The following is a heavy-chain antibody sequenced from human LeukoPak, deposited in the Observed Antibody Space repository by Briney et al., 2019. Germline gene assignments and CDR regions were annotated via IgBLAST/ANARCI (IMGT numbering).Heavy chain of an antibody. Sequence: PGGSLRLSCAASGFTFSSYAMHWVRQAPGKGLEYVSAISGNGGSTYYANSVKGRFTISRDNSKNTLYLQMGSLRAEDMAVYYCARDLGYYYDSSGYSYYFDYWGQGTLVTVSS. CDR1: GFTFSSYA. V-gene: IGHV3-64*01. J-gene: IGHJ4*02. CDR3: ARDLGYYYDSSGYSYYFDY. D-gene: IGHD3-22*01. CDR2: ISGNGGST.